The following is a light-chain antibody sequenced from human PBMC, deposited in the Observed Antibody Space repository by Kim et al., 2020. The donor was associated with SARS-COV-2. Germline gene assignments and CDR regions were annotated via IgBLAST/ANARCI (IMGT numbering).Light chain of an antibody. J-gene: IGKJ1*01. Sequence: ASTGDRVNITCRASQGISSYLAWYQQKPGKATKLLSYAASTLQSGVPSRCSGSGSGTDFTLTISCLQSEDFATYYCQQYYSYPRTFGQGTKVDIK. CDR2: AAS. CDR1: QGISSY. V-gene: IGKV1-8*01. CDR3: QQYYSYPRT.